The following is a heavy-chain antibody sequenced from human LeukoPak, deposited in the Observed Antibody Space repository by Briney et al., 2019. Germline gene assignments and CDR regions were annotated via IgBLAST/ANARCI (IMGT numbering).Heavy chain of an antibody. CDR3: ARCGARSSWDAFDI. Sequence: GGSLRLSCAASGFTFSSYGMHWVRQAPGKGLEWVAFIRYDGSNKYYADSVKGRFTISRDNSKNMLYLQMNSLRAEDTAVYYCARCGARSSWDAFDIWGQGTMVTVSS. CDR2: IRYDGSNK. V-gene: IGHV3-30*02. J-gene: IGHJ3*02. CDR1: GFTFSSYG. D-gene: IGHD6-6*01.